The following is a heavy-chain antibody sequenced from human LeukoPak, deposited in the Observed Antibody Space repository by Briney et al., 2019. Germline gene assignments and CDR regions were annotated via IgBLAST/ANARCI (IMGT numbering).Heavy chain of an antibody. D-gene: IGHD3-10*01. J-gene: IGHJ4*02. Sequence: GGSLRLSCAASGFTFSNYGMHWVRQAPGNRLEWVAFIRYDARNIYYADSVKGRFTISRDNSKNTLYLQMNSLRAEDTAVYYCAKDIGSYYDYWGQGILVTVSS. V-gene: IGHV3-30*02. CDR3: AKDIGSYYDY. CDR2: IRYDARNI. CDR1: GFTFSNYG.